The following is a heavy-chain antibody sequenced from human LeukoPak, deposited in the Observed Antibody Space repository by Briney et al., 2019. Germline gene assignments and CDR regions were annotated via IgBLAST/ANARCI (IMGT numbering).Heavy chain of an antibody. V-gene: IGHV1-2*02. J-gene: IGHJ6*03. CDR3: ARIATRGYSYGPYYYMDV. Sequence: ASVKVSCKASGYTFTGYYMHWVRQAPGQGLEWMGWINPNSGGTNYAQKFQGRVTMTRDTSISTAYMELSRLRSDDTAVYYCARIATRGYSYGPYYYMDVWGKGTTVTVS. CDR2: INPNSGGT. D-gene: IGHD5-18*01. CDR1: GYTFTGYY.